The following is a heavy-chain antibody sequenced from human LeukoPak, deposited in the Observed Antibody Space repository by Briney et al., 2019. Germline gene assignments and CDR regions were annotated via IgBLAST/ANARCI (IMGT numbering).Heavy chain of an antibody. CDR1: GFTFSSYA. Sequence: GGSLRLSCAASGFTFSSYAMHWVRQAPGKGLEWVAVISYDGSNKYYADSVKGRFTISRDNSKNTLYLQMNSLRAEDTAVYYCARVHYYYYGMDVWGQGTTVTVSS. CDR2: ISYDGSNK. V-gene: IGHV3-30-3*01. CDR3: ARVHYYYYGMDV. J-gene: IGHJ6*02.